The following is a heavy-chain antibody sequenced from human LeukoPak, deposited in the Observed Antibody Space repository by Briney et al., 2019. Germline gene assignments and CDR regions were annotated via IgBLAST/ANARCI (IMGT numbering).Heavy chain of an antibody. CDR2: IHYIGNT. Sequence: KRSQTLSPTWSVSAGSTDNYYCSWIRQPPKDWLGWVGYIHYIGNTNYNPSLKSRVTISVATSNTQFSLKLSSVTAADTAVYYCAREAAGVTALGLDYNWFDPWGQGTLVTSPQ. D-gene: IGHD6-25*01. V-gene: IGHV4-59*01. CDR3: AREAAGVTALGLDYNWFDP. J-gene: IGHJ5*02. CDR1: AGSTDNYY.